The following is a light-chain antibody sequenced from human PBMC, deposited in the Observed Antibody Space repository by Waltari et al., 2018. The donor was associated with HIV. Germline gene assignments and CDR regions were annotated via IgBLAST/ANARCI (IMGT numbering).Light chain of an antibody. CDR2: EVT. J-gene: IGLJ1*01. CDR3: FSYRSSSSFAV. V-gene: IGLV2-14*01. Sequence: QSALTQPASVSGPPGQSITISCTGTSSYIGGYNYVPWYQQYPGKAPRLIIYEVTSRPSGISNRFSGSKSGNTASLTISGLQTEDEAEYYCFSYRSSSSFAVFGTGTKVSVL. CDR1: SSYIGGYNY.